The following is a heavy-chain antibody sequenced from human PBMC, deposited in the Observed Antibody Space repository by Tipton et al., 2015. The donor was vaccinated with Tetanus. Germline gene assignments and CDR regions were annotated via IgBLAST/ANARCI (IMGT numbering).Heavy chain of an antibody. CDR2: ISAYNGKT. CDR1: GYMFTAHY. CDR3: ARVQEQRIYYYGMDV. J-gene: IGHJ6*02. Sequence: QLVQSRAEVKKPGASVKVSCETSGYMFTAHYLHWVRQAPGQGLEWMGWISAYNGKTKYAQRLQGRVTMTTDRSASTAYMDLRRLRSDDTAVYYCARVQEQRIYYYGMDVWGQGTTVTVSS. D-gene: IGHD6-25*01. V-gene: IGHV1-18*04.